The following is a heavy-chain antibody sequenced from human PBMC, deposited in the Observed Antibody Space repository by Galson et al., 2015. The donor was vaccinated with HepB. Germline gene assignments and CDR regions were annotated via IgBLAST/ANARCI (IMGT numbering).Heavy chain of an antibody. D-gene: IGHD2-2*01. J-gene: IGHJ3*02. CDR3: AREGGVVVPAAMSAFDDAFDI. CDR2: INHSGST. V-gene: IGHV4-34*01. Sequence: TLSLTCAVYGGSFSGYYWSWIRQPPGKGLEWIGEINHSGSTNYNPSLKSRVTISVDTSKNQFSLKLSSVTAADTAVYYCAREGGVVVPAAMSAFDDAFDIWGQGTMVTVSS. CDR1: GGSFSGYY.